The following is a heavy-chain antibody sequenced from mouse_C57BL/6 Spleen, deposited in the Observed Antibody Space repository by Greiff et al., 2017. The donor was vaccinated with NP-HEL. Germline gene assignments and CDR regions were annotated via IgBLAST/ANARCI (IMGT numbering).Heavy chain of an antibody. CDR2: INPNNGGT. CDR1: GYTFTDYY. V-gene: IGHV1-26*01. Sequence: VQLQQSGPELVKPGASVKISCKASGYTFTDYYMNWVKQSHGKSLEWIGDINPNNGGTSYNQKFKGKATLIVDKSSSTAYMELRSLTSEDSAVYYCARKNYFYAMDYWGQGTSVTVSS. J-gene: IGHJ4*01. CDR3: ARKNYFYAMDY. D-gene: IGHD1-1*02.